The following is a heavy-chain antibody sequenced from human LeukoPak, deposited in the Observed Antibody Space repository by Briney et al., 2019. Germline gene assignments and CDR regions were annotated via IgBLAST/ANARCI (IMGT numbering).Heavy chain of an antibody. CDR1: GFTSSSYA. Sequence: GGSLRLSCAASGFTSSSYAMSWVRQAPGKGLEWVSTINSNGGNTYYADSVKGRVTISRDNSKNTLYLQMNSLRVEDTAVYYCARRGDYFPLDYWGQGTLVTVSS. CDR3: ARRGDYFPLDY. J-gene: IGHJ4*02. D-gene: IGHD3-16*01. CDR2: INSNGGNT. V-gene: IGHV3-23*01.